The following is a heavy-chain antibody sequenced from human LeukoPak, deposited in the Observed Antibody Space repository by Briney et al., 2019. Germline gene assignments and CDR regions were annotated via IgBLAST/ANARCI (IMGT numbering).Heavy chain of an antibody. CDR2: IYYSGYT. CDR3: ARETSQKGAHYMDV. J-gene: IGHJ6*03. CDR1: GGSISSYY. Sequence: PSETLSLTCTVSGGSISSYYWSWIRPPPGKGLEWIGDIYYSGYTNYNPSLKSRVTISVDTSKNKFSLKLRSVTAADTAVYYCARETSQKGAHYMDVWGKGTTVTISS. V-gene: IGHV4-59*01. D-gene: IGHD3-16*01.